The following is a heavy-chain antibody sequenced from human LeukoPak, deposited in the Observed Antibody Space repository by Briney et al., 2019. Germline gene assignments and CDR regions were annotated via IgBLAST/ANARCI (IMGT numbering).Heavy chain of an antibody. CDR1: GFTFSSYG. V-gene: IGHV3-30*02. Sequence: PGGSLRLSCASSGFTFSSYGMHWVRQAPGKGLEWVAFIRYDGSNKYYADSVKGRFTISRDNSKNTLYLQMNSLRAEDTAVYYCAKEAILRYCSSTSCYMGTAYYMDVWGKGTTVTVSS. CDR3: AKEAILRYCSSTSCYMGTAYYMDV. CDR2: IRYDGSNK. J-gene: IGHJ6*03. D-gene: IGHD2-2*02.